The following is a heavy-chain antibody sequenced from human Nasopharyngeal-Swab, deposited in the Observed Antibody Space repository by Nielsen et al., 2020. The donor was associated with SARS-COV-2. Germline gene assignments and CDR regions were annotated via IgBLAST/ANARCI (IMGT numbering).Heavy chain of an antibody. CDR1: GFTFSTYA. CDR3: AREGRDGAVSS. J-gene: IGHJ5*02. V-gene: IGHV3-23*01. Sequence: GGSLRLSCAASGFTFSTYAMTWVRQAPGKGLEWVSTIDAGGGNTWYADSVRGRFTVSRDNAKNSLFLQMNSLRAEDTAVYFCAREGRDGAVSSWGQGTLVTVSS. D-gene: IGHD5-24*01. CDR2: IDAGGGNT.